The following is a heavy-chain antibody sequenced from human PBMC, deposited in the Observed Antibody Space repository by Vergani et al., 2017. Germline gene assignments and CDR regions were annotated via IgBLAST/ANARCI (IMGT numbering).Heavy chain of an antibody. D-gene: IGHD2-2*01. CDR3: ARDPDIVVVPAAPYYYYYYGMDV. J-gene: IGHJ6*02. V-gene: IGHV1-69*08. CDR2: IIPILGIA. CDR1: GGTFSRYT. Sequence: QVQLVQSGSEVKKPGSSVKVSCKASGGTFSRYTITWVRQAPGQGLEWMGRIIPILGIANYAQKLQGRVTMTTDTSTSTAYMELRSLRSDDTAVYYCARDPDIVVVPAAPYYYYYYGMDVWGQGTTVTVSS.